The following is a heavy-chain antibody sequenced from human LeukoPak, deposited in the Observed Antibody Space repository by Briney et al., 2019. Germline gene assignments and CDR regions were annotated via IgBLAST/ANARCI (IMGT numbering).Heavy chain of an antibody. V-gene: IGHV3-21*01. CDR3: ARATGYDATFDY. CDR2: ISSSSNYI. J-gene: IGHJ4*02. D-gene: IGHD6-13*01. Sequence: GGSLRLSCAASGXTFSSYSMNWVRQAPGKGLEWVSSISSSSNYIYYADSMKGRFTISRDNAKNSLYLQMNSLRAEDTAVYFCARATGYDATFDYWGQGTLVTVSS. CDR1: GXTFSSYS.